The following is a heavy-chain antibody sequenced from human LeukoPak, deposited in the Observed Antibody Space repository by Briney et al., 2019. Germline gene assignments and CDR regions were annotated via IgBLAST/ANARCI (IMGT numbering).Heavy chain of an antibody. CDR1: GFTLSSYA. Sequence: GGSLRLSCAASGFTLSSYARSWVPQAPGKGLEWVSAISGSGGSTYYADSVKGRFTISRDNSKNTLYLQMNSLRAEDTAVYYCALSSSSGYWGQGTLVTVSS. CDR3: ALSSSSGY. CDR2: ISGSGGST. V-gene: IGHV3-23*01. D-gene: IGHD6-6*01. J-gene: IGHJ4*02.